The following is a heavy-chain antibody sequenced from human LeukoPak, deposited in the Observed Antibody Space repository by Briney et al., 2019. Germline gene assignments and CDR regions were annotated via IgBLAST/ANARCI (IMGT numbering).Heavy chain of an antibody. Sequence: GGSLRLSCAASGFTFSDYYMSWIRQAPGKGLEWVSYISSSGSTIYYADSVKGRFTISRDNAKNSLYLQMNSLRAEDTAVYYCTTVGNRYNWTHGYWGQGALVTVSS. D-gene: IGHD1-20*01. V-gene: IGHV3-11*04. J-gene: IGHJ4*02. CDR2: ISSSGSTI. CDR3: TTVGNRYNWTHGY. CDR1: GFTFSDYY.